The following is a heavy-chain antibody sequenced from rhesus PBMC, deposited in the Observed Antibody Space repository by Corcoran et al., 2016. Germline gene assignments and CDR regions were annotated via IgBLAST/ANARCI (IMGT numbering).Heavy chain of an antibody. V-gene: IGHV1-200*01. J-gene: IGHJ4*01. CDR1: GYTFTSYS. CDR3: ARNNGSNRFDY. D-gene: IGHD4-29*01. CDR2: ITPSNSNT. Sequence: QVQLVQSGAEVKKPGASVKLSCKAPGYTFTSYSINWVRQALGQGLEWKGWITPSNSNTGYAQKFQGRVTMTRDTSTSTAYMELSSLRSEDTAVYYCARNNGSNRFDYWGQGVLVSVSS.